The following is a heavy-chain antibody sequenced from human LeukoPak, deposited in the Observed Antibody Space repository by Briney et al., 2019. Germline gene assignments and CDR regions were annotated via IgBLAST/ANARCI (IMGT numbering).Heavy chain of an antibody. CDR2: ISSSSSTI. Sequence: GGSLRLSCAASGFTFSSYSMNWVRQAPGRGLEWVSYISSSSSTIYYADSVKGRFTISRDNAKNSLYLQLNSLRAEDTAVYYCARALRYFDWLSTSPEYNWFDRWGQGTLDSVSS. J-gene: IGHJ5*02. CDR3: ARALRYFDWLSTSPEYNWFDR. V-gene: IGHV3-48*01. CDR1: GFTFSSYS. D-gene: IGHD3-9*01.